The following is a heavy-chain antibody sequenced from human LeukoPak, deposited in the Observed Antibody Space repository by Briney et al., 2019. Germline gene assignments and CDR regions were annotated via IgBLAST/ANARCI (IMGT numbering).Heavy chain of an antibody. CDR3: ARGVYAFDV. CDR2: MNQDGGEK. V-gene: IGHV3-7*01. D-gene: IGHD6-6*01. CDR1: GFTFSSYW. Sequence: GGSLRLSCAASGFTFSSYWMSWVRQAPGKGLEWVANMNQDGGEKYYLDSVKGRFSISRDNGKNSLYLQMNSLRVEDTAVYYCARGVYAFDVWGQGTMVTVSS. J-gene: IGHJ3*01.